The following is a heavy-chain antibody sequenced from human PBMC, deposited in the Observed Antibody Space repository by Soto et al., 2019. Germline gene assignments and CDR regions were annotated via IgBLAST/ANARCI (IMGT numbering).Heavy chain of an antibody. Sequence: SETLSLTCTVSGGSISSYYWSWIRQPPGKKLEWIGYIYHSGSTNYNPSLKSRVTISVDKSKNQFSLKLSSVTAADTALYYCARTAGDWNDDNYFDYWGQGTLVTVSS. CDR2: IYHSGST. D-gene: IGHD1-1*01. V-gene: IGHV4-59*12. CDR3: ARTAGDWNDDNYFDY. J-gene: IGHJ4*02. CDR1: GGSISSYY.